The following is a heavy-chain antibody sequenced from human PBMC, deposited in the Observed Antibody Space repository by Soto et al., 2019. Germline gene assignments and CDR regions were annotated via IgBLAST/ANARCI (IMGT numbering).Heavy chain of an antibody. J-gene: IGHJ4*02. CDR2: ISYDGRNK. D-gene: IGHD5-18*01. Sequence: QPGGSLRLSCAVSGSTISSYAMHWFRQAPGKGLEWVAFISYDGRNKYYADSVTGRFTISRDNSKNTVFLQMNSLRAEDTAVYYCARGDGHSYGTFFDYWGQGTLVTVSS. CDR1: GSTISSYA. V-gene: IGHV3-30*04. CDR3: ARGDGHSYGTFFDY.